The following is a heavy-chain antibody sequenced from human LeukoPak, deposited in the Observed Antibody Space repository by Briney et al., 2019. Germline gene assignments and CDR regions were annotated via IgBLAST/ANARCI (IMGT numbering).Heavy chain of an antibody. D-gene: IGHD3-10*01. Sequence: GGSLRLSCAASGFTFSSYSMNWVRQAPGKGLEWVSSIGSISSYIYYADSVKGRFTISRDNAKNSLYLQMNSLRAEDTAVYYCARAGFVGGFDYWGQGTLVTVSS. J-gene: IGHJ4*02. V-gene: IGHV3-21*01. CDR2: IGSISSYI. CDR1: GFTFSSYS. CDR3: ARAGFVGGFDY.